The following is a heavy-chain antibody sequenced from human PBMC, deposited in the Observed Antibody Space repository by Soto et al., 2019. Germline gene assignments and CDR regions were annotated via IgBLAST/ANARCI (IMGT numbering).Heavy chain of an antibody. CDR1: GFTFSTYA. CDR2: ITGGGGRGT. CDR3: AKCRHNSGGSNGGMDV. J-gene: IGHJ6*02. Sequence: EVQLLESGGGLVQQGGSLRLSCAASGFTFSTYAMRWVRQAPGKGLEWVSSITGGGGRGTYYGDSVKGGFTITRDDSKDTRYLQMESLRADDTAVYYCAKCRHNSGGSNGGMDVWGQGTTVTVSS. V-gene: IGHV3-23*01. D-gene: IGHD3-10*01.